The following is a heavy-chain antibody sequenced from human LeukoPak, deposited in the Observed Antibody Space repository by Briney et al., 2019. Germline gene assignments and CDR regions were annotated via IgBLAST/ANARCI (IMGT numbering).Heavy chain of an antibody. V-gene: IGHV4-59*01. CDR3: ARVIGSTWDSSGLGFDP. CDR2: IXYSGST. CDR1: IXSXY. J-gene: IGHJ5*02. D-gene: IGHD3-22*01. Sequence: IXSXYXXXXXQPPVKGLXWXGYIXYSGSTNYNPSLKSRVTISVDTSKNQFSLKLSSVTAADTAVYYCARVIGSTWDSSGLGFDPWGQGTLVTVSS.